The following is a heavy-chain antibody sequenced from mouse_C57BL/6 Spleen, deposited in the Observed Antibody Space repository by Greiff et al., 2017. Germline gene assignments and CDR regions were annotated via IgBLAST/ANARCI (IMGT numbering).Heavy chain of an antibody. D-gene: IGHD1-1*01. V-gene: IGHV10-1*01. CDR1: GFSFNTYA. J-gene: IGHJ3*01. CDR2: IRSKSNNYAT. CDR3: VRQITTEGD. Sequence: EVMLVESGGGLVQPKGSLKLSCAASGFSFNTYAMNWVRQAPGKGLEWVARIRSKSNNYATYYADSVKDRFTISRDDSESMLYLQMNNLKTEDTAMYYCVRQITTEGDWGQGTLVTVSA.